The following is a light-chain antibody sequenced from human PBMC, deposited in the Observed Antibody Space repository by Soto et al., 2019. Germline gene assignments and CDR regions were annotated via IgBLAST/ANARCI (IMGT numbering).Light chain of an antibody. V-gene: IGKV3-20*01. J-gene: IGKJ1*01. CDR3: QQYGSSPKT. CDR1: QSVSSSY. CDR2: GAS. Sequence: EIVLTRSPGTLSLSAGERATLSCRASQSVSSSYLAWYQQKPGQAPRLLIYGASSRDTGIPDRFSGSGSGTDLPLTISRLEPEDFAVYYCQQYGSSPKTFGQGTKVQIK.